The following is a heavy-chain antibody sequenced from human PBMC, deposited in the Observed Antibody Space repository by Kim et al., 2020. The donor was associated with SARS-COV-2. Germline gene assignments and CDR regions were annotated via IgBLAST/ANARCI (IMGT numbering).Heavy chain of an antibody. CDR3: ARDLGPVRSGWISFDY. V-gene: IGHV1-18*01. J-gene: IGHJ4*02. Sequence: ASVKVSCKASGYTFTSYGISWVRQAPGQGLEWMGWISAYNGNTNYAQKLQGRVTMTTDTSTSTAYMELRSLRSDDTAVYYCARDLGPVRSGWISFDYWGQGTLVTVSS. CDR2: ISAYNGNT. D-gene: IGHD6-19*01. CDR1: GYTFTSYG.